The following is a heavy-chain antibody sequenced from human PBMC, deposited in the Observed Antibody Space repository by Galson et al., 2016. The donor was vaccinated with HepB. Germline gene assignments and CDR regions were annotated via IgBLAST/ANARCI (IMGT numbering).Heavy chain of an antibody. CDR2: NSRDSGII. Sequence: SLRLSCAASGFTSSNYALNWVRQAPGKGLEWVSHNSRDSGIIDYADSVKGRFTVSRDNGKNSLFLQMNSMRAEDTAVYYCVRDNDWAFDYWGQGILVTV. CDR1: GFTSSNYA. CDR3: VRDNDWAFDY. D-gene: IGHD1-1*01. J-gene: IGHJ4*02. V-gene: IGHV3-48*01.